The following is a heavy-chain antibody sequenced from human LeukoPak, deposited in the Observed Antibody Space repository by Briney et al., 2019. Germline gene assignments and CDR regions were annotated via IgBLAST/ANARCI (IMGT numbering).Heavy chain of an antibody. V-gene: IGHV4-59*01. CDR3: ARARHYYDSSGYFLSVAFDI. CDR2: IYYRGST. CDR1: GGSISSYY. D-gene: IGHD3-22*01. Sequence: SETLSLTCTVSGGSISSYYWSWIRQPPGKGLEWIGYIYYRGSTNYNPSLKSRVTISVDTSKNQFSLKLSSVTAADTAVYYCARARHYYDSSGYFLSVAFDIWGQGTMVTVSS. J-gene: IGHJ3*02.